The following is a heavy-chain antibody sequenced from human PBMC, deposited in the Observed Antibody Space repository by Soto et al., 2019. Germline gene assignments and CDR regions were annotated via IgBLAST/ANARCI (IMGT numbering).Heavy chain of an antibody. V-gene: IGHV3-53*01. CDR2: LYPGYTI. CDR3: HGYGY. D-gene: IGHD5-12*01. CDR1: GFTVSSTNY. J-gene: IGHJ4*02. Sequence: EVQLVESGGGLIQPGGSLRLSCVVSGFTVSSTNYMSWVRQAPGKGLERVSVLYPGYTIFYADSVKGRFTISTDNSKNTLYLQMNSLRAEDTAVYYCHGYGYWGQGTLVTVSS.